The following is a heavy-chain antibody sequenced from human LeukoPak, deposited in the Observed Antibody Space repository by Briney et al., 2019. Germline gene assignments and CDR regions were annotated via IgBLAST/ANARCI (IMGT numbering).Heavy chain of an antibody. D-gene: IGHD3-10*01. V-gene: IGHV3-7*01. Sequence: GGSLRLSCVVSGFTFSSYSMIWVRQAPGKGLQWVANMKKDGSETKYVESVKGRFTISRDNAKNSLYLQMNSLRAEDTAVYYCGRHRSGSGTYFIDYGGQGTLVSVS. CDR1: GFTFSSYS. CDR3: GRHRSGSGTYFIDY. CDR2: MKKDGSET. J-gene: IGHJ4*02.